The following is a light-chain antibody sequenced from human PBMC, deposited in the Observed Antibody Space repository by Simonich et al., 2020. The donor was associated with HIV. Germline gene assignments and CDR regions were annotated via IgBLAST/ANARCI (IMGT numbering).Light chain of an antibody. CDR1: SGDVGGYNY. Sequence: QSALTQPPSASGSPGQSVTISCTGTSGDVGGYNYVSWYQQHPGKAPKLMIYEVAKRPSGVPDRFSGSKSGNTASLTVSGLQAEDEADYYCSSYAGNNILVFGGGTKLTVL. CDR2: EVA. J-gene: IGLJ2*01. V-gene: IGLV2-8*01. CDR3: SSYAGNNILV.